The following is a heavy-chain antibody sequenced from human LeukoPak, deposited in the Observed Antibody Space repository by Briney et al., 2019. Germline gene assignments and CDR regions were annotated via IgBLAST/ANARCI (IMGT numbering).Heavy chain of an antibody. CDR2: IHYSGSA. V-gene: IGHV4-59*01. J-gene: IGHJ5*02. CDR1: NGPINTYQ. D-gene: IGHD4-17*01. Sequence: SETLSLTCTVSNGPINTYQWSWIRQPPGKGLEWIGNIHYSGSANYNPSLKSRVIISVDTSKNQFSLKLSPVTAADTALYYCARGLYDYGDYFWFDPWGQGTLVTVSS. CDR3: ARGLYDYGDYFWFDP.